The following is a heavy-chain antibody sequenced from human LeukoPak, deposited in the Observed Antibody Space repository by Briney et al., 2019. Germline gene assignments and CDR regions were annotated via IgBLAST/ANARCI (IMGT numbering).Heavy chain of an antibody. Sequence: GESLRLSCAASGFTFRTSGMNWVRQAPGKGLEWVSYISSSGTTISYAQSVKGRFTITRDNAQNSLTLHMNTLGADDTAVYYCAKDGGTHFDHWGQGTLVTVSS. V-gene: IGHV3-48*01. CDR1: GFTFRTSG. CDR2: ISSSGTTI. CDR3: AKDGGTHFDH. D-gene: IGHD1-26*01. J-gene: IGHJ4*02.